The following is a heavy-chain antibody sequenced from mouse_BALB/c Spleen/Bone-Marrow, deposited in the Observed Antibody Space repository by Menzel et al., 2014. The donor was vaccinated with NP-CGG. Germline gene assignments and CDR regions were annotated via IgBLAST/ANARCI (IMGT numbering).Heavy chain of an antibody. CDR2: IDPANVNT. CDR3: ATYYYCSSLFAD. Sequence: VQLQQPGAELVKPGASVKLSCTASGFNIKNTYIHWVKQRPEQGLEWIGRIDPANVNTKYDPKFQGKATITADQSTNTAYLQLSSLTSEDTAVYYCATYYYCSSLFADWGQGTLVTVSA. D-gene: IGHD1-1*01. V-gene: IGHV14-3*02. J-gene: IGHJ3*01. CDR1: GFNIKNTY.